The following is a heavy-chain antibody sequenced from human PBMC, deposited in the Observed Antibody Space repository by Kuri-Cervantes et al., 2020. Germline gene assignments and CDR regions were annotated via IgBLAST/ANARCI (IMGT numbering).Heavy chain of an antibody. CDR2: ISSSSSYI. D-gene: IGHD3-9*01. CDR1: GFTFSSYS. V-gene: IGHV3-21*01. J-gene: IGHJ6*02. CDR3: AKEQRYFDWFVRVYGMDV. Sequence: GGSLRLSCAASGFTFSSYSMNWVRQAPGKGLEWVSSISSSSSYIYYADSVRGRFTISRDNSKNTLYLQMNSLRAEDTAVYYCAKEQRYFDWFVRVYGMDVWGQGTTVTVSS.